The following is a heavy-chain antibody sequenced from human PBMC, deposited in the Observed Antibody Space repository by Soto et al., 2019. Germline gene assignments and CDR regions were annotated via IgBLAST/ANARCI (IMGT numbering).Heavy chain of an antibody. D-gene: IGHD6-19*01. V-gene: IGHV3-33*01. CDR2: IWYDGSNK. Sequence: AGGSLRLSCAASGFTFSSYGMHWVRQAPGKGLEWVAVIWYDGSNKYYADSVKGRFTISRDNSKNTLYLQMNSLRAEDTAVYYCARDGIAVADYYFDYWGQGTLVTVSS. J-gene: IGHJ4*02. CDR1: GFTFSSYG. CDR3: ARDGIAVADYYFDY.